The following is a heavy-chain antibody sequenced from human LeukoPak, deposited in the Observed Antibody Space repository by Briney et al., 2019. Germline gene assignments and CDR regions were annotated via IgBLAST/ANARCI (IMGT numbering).Heavy chain of an antibody. V-gene: IGHV3-23*01. CDR1: GFTFSSYG. Sequence: GGSLRLSCAASGFTFSSYGMSWVRQAPGKGLEWVSAISGSGGSTYYADSVKGRFTISRDNSKNTLYLQMNSLRAEDTAVYYCAKVEMATIREPHYFDYWGQGTLVTVSS. J-gene: IGHJ4*02. CDR3: AKVEMATIREPHYFDY. D-gene: IGHD5-24*01. CDR2: ISGSGGST.